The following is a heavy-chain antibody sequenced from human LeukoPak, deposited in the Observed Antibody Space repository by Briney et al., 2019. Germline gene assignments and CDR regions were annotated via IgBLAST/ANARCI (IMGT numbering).Heavy chain of an antibody. Sequence: PSETLSLTCTVSGGSISSSSYYWGWIRQPPGEGLEWIGSIYYSGSTYYRPSLKSRVTISIDTSKNQFSLKLTSVTAADTAVYFCARLGPHLDFWGQGALVTVSS. J-gene: IGHJ4*02. CDR2: IYYSGST. CDR1: GGSISSSSYY. CDR3: ARLGPHLDF. V-gene: IGHV4-39*07. D-gene: IGHD7-27*01.